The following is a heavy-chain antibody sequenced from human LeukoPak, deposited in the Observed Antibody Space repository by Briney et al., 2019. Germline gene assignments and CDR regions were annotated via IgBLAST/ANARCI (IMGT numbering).Heavy chain of an antibody. D-gene: IGHD2-15*01. CDR3: ARGVRGRKWYYFDS. CDR1: GDSTTSGAYY. J-gene: IGHJ4*02. Sequence: SETLSLTGSVSGDSTTSGAYYWTWILQSPGEGLEWLGYIYHSGSTLYHPSLESRLSLSVDTSKNQFSLTLTSVTAADSAVFYCARGVRGRKWYYFDSWGRGTLVTVSS. CDR2: IYHSGST. V-gene: IGHV4-30-4*01.